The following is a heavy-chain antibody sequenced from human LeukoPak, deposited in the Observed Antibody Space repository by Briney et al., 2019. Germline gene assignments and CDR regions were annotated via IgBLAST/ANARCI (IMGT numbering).Heavy chain of an antibody. CDR2: ISSNGGST. V-gene: IGHV3-64*01. CDR1: GFTFSSYA. J-gene: IGHJ4*02. D-gene: IGHD4-23*01. CDR3: ARGTVVTALFDY. Sequence: ARGSLRLSCAASGFTFSSYAMHWVRQAPGKGLEYVSAISSNGGSTYYANSVKGRFTISRDNSKNTLYLQMGSLRAEDMAVYYCARGTVVTALFDYWGQGTLVTVSS.